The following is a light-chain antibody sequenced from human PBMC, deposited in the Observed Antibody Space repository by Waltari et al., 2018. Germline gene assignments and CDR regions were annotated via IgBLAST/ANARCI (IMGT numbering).Light chain of an antibody. CDR3: CSYAGSRTFV. V-gene: IGLV2-23*01. J-gene: IGLJ1*01. CDR2: EGS. CDR1: SSDVGGYNL. Sequence: QSALTQPASVSGSPGQSITISCTGTSSDVGGYNLVSWYQQHPGKATKFIIYEGSKRPSGVSTRFSGSKSGNTASLTISGLQAEDEANYYCCSYAGSRTFVFGTGTKVTVL.